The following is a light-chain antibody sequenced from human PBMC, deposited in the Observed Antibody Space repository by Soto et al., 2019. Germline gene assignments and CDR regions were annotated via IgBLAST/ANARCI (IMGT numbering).Light chain of an antibody. Sequence: DTQMTQSPSSLSASVGDRVTITCRASQTVAKSLNWYQQKPGKAPELLIYATSHLPIGVTSRFSGSGSGTDFPRTITSLQPEDFATDYCQQSYRMPRSFGQGTRVEVK. V-gene: IGKV1-39*01. J-gene: IGKJ1*01. CDR1: QTVAKS. CDR2: ATS. CDR3: QQSYRMPRS.